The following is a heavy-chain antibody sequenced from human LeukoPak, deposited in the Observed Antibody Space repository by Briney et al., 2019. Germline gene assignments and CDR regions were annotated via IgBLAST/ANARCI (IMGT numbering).Heavy chain of an antibody. CDR3: ASNGRRQQLVQEDDY. D-gene: IGHD6-13*01. Sequence: GGSLRLSCAASGFTFSSYEMNWVRQAPGKGLEWVSYISSSGSTIYYADSVKGRFTISRDNSKNTLYLQMNSLRAEDTAVYYCASNGRRQQLVQEDDYWGQGTLVTVSS. J-gene: IGHJ4*02. V-gene: IGHV3-48*03. CDR2: ISSSGSTI. CDR1: GFTFSSYE.